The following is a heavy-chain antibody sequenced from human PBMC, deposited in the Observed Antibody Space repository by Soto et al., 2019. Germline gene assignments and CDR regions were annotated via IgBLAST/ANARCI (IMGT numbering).Heavy chain of an antibody. D-gene: IGHD3-10*01. CDR1: GGSITSHY. Sequence: QVQLQESGPGLVKPSETLSLTCSVSGGSITSHYCSWFRQPPGKGLEWIGYINHSGLTSYNPSLKSRVTMSVDTSKNPYSLKVNSVTAADTALYFCARQGFGQLHGLVDVWGPGTTVTVSS. V-gene: IGHV4-59*08. CDR3: ARQGFGQLHGLVDV. CDR2: INHSGLT. J-gene: IGHJ6*02.